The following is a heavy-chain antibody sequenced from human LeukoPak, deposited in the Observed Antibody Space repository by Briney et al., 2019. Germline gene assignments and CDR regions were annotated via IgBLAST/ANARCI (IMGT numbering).Heavy chain of an antibody. J-gene: IGHJ5*02. D-gene: IGHD3-10*01. Sequence: ASVKVSCKASGGTFTSYGISWVRQAPGQGLEWMGWISAYNGNTNYAQKLQGRVTMTTDTSTSTAYMELRSLRSDDTAVYYCARDSWFGELTPINWFDPWGQGTLVTVSS. V-gene: IGHV1-18*01. CDR2: ISAYNGNT. CDR1: GGTFTSYG. CDR3: ARDSWFGELTPINWFDP.